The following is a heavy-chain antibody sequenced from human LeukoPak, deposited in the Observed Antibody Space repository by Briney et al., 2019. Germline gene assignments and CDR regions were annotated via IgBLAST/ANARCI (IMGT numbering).Heavy chain of an antibody. CDR1: GGSISSGAYY. V-gene: IGHV4-31*03. Sequence: PSETLSLTCSVSGGSISSGAYYWSWIRQHPGKGLEWIGYIYYSGSTYYNPSLNSRVTISVDTSKNQFSLKPNSVTAADTAVYYCASSDLYCSGGSCPLSFDAFDIWGQGTLVTVSS. CDR3: ASSDLYCSGGSCPLSFDAFDI. J-gene: IGHJ3*02. CDR2: IYYSGST. D-gene: IGHD2-15*01.